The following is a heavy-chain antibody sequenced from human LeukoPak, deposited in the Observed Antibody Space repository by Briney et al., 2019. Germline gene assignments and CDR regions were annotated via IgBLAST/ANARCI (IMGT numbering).Heavy chain of an antibody. CDR2: ISSSSSTI. Sequence: GGSLRLSCAASGFTFSSYSMNWVRQAPGKGLEWVSYISSSSSTIYYADSVKGRFTISRDNAKNSLYLQMNSLRDEDTAVYYCARDGPLVRMITLGNDAFDIWGQGTMVTVSS. V-gene: IGHV3-48*02. CDR3: ARDGPLVRMITLGNDAFDI. D-gene: IGHD3-16*01. CDR1: GFTFSSYS. J-gene: IGHJ3*02.